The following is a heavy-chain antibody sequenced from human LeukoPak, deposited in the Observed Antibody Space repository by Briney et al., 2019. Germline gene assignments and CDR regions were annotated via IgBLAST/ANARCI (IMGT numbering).Heavy chain of an antibody. CDR3: ARSATVTMGYFDY. V-gene: IGHV4-39*07. Sequence: PSETLSLTCTVSGASITGSGYYWGWIRQPPGKGLEWIGSIFYSGSTYYNPSLKSRVTISEDTSKNQFSLKLSSVTAADTAVYYCARSATVTMGYFDYWGQGTLVTVSS. J-gene: IGHJ4*02. D-gene: IGHD4-17*01. CDR2: IFYSGST. CDR1: GASITGSGYY.